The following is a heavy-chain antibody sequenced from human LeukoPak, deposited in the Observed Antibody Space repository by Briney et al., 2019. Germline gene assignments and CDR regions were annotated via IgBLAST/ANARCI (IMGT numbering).Heavy chain of an antibody. V-gene: IGHV3-21*06. D-gene: IGHD6-25*01. J-gene: IGHJ4*02. CDR3: AGAFPPLRTSAAGDY. CDR1: GFSFSDYD. CDR2: ISGSSSHR. Sequence: GGSLKLSCTASGFSFSDYDMNWVRQAPGKGLEWVSPISGSSSHRYYADSAKGRFTISRDNAKNSLYLQMNSLRAEDTAVYYCAGAFPPLRTSAAGDYWGQGTLVTVSS.